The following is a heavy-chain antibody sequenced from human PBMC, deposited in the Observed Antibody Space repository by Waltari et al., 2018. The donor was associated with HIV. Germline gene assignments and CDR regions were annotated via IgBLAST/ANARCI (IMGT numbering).Heavy chain of an antibody. V-gene: IGHV3-53*03. CDR2: LYVPTTGTDR. CDR3: VRGSLMTTAAP. J-gene: IGHJ5*02. D-gene: IGHD4-17*01. CDR1: GFNVSSDY. Sequence: EVHVVESGGGLFRPGGSTRLYCVVSGFNVSSDYMTGVRQPPGKGLEWVSTLYVPTTGTDRFYAPAVKGRFTISRDNSENTLYLQMSGLRAEDTAVYYCVRGSLMTTAAPWGQGTLVTVSS.